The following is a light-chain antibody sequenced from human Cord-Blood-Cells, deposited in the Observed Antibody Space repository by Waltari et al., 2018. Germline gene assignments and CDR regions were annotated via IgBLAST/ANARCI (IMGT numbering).Light chain of an antibody. V-gene: IGKV3-20*01. CDR2: GAS. J-gene: IGKJ2*01. Sequence: EIVLTQSPGTLSLSPGERANLSCRASQSVSSSYLAWYQQKPGQAPRLLIYGASSRATDIPDRFSGSGSGTDFTLTISRLEPEDFAVYYCQQYGSSPYTFGQGTKLEIK. CDR3: QQYGSSPYT. CDR1: QSVSSSY.